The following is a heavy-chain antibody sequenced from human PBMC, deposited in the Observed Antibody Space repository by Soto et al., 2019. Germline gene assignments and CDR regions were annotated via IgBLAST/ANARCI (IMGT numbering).Heavy chain of an antibody. CDR3: AREGGGGRYYDSSGWDDY. CDR2: ISSSSSYT. Sequence: QVQLVESGGGLVKPGGSLRLSCAASGFTFSDYYMSWIRQAPGKGLEWVSYISSSSSYTNYADTVKGRFTISRDNGKQSLFRQRDRRGAGDPAVYYLAREGGGGRYYDSSGWDDYWGQGTLVTVSS. CDR1: GFTFSDYY. D-gene: IGHD3-22*01. J-gene: IGHJ4*02. V-gene: IGHV3-11*06.